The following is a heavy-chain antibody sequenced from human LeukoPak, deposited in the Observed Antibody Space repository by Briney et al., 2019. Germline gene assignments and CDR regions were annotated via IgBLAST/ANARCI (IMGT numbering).Heavy chain of an antibody. D-gene: IGHD5-12*01. CDR1: GGFISSYY. CDR2: IYYSGST. J-gene: IGHJ2*01. V-gene: IGHV4-59*08. CDR3: ARRGAYSGNDLAWYFDL. Sequence: SETVSLTCTVSGGFISSYYWSWIRQPPGKGLEWIGYIYYSGSTSYNPSLKSRVTMSADTSKNQFSLRLSSVTAADTAVYYCARRGAYSGNDLAWYFDLWGRGTLVTVSS.